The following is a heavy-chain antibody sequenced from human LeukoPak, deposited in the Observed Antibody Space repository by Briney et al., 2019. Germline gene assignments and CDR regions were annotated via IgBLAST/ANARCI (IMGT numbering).Heavy chain of an antibody. CDR2: ISSSGSTI. CDR3: ARLYKTYSSGWYDYYYYMDV. J-gene: IGHJ6*03. Sequence: GGSLRLSCAASGFTFSDYYMSWIRQAPGKGLEWVSYISSSGSTIYYADSVKGRFTISRDNAKNSLYLKMNSLRAEDTAVYYCARLYKTYSSGWYDYYYYMDVWGKGTTVTVSS. V-gene: IGHV3-11*01. D-gene: IGHD6-19*01. CDR1: GFTFSDYY.